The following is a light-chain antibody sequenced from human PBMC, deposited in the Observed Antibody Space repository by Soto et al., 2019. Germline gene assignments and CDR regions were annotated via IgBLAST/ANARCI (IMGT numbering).Light chain of an antibody. CDR3: SSKRDSSTLFV. J-gene: IGLJ1*01. CDR1: SSDVGKYDY. Sequence: QSALAQPPSASGSPGQSVTISCTGTSSDVGKYDYVSWFQHHPGKAPKLIIYEVTNRPSGVSDRFSGSKSGNTASLTISGLQAEDEADYYCSSKRDSSTLFVFGTGTKVTVL. CDR2: EVT. V-gene: IGLV2-14*01.